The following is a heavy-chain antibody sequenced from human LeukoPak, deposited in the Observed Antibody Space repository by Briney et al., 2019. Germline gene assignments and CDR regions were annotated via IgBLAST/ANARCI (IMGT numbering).Heavy chain of an antibody. D-gene: IGHD3-10*01. CDR1: GFTFSTYW. CDR3: AGITMIRGVIGY. V-gene: IGHV3-7*01. Sequence: GGSLRLSCAASGFTFSTYWVSWVRQAPGKGLEWVANINQDGSEKYYVDSVKGRFTISRDNAKNSLYLQMNSLRAEDMAVYYCAGITMIRGVIGYWGQGTLVTVSS. J-gene: IGHJ4*02. CDR2: INQDGSEK.